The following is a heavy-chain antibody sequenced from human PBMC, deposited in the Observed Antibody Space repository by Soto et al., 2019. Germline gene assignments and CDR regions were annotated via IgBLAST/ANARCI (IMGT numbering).Heavy chain of an antibody. V-gene: IGHV3-30*03. Sequence: GGSLRLSCAVSGFSFSDYGMHWVRQAPGKGPEWVANILYDGSYTYYADSVKGRFTTSRDNSKNTLYLQMNSLRPEDTAIYFCAQYDYSNYLDYWGQGTLVTVSS. CDR2: ILYDGSYT. J-gene: IGHJ4*02. CDR1: GFSFSDYG. CDR3: AQYDYSNYLDY. D-gene: IGHD4-4*01.